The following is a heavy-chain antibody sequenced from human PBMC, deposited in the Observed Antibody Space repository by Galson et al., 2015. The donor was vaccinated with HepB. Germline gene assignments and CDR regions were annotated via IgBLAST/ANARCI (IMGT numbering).Heavy chain of an antibody. J-gene: IGHJ4*02. CDR1: GFTFSSYA. Sequence: SLRLSCAASGFTFSSYAMSWVRQAPGKGLEWVSAISGSGGSTYYADSVKGRFTISRDNSKNTLYLQMNSLRAEDTAVYYCANSRIQLWLRVSAPGYYFDYWGQGTLVTVSS. CDR3: ANSRIQLWLRVSAPGYYFDY. V-gene: IGHV3-23*01. D-gene: IGHD5-18*01. CDR2: ISGSGGST.